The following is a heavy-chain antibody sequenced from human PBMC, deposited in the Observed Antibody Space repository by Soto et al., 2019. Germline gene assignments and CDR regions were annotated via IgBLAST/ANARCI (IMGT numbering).Heavy chain of an antibody. CDR2: IYHSGST. D-gene: IGHD2-21*02. J-gene: IGHJ4*02. Sequence: QVHLPASGPGLVKPSGTLSLTFPVSGGPISSSNWWSWVRQPTGKGLEWMGEIYHSGSTNYNPSLKSRVTISVAEAKIQFSLKLSAVTVAVTAVYFCASAVAYCGRDCYSSFDYWGQGTLVTVSS. CDR3: ASAVAYCGRDCYSSFDY. V-gene: IGHV4-4*02. CDR1: GGPISSSNW.